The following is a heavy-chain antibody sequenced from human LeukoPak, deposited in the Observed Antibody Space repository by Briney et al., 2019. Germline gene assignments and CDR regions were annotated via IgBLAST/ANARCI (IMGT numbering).Heavy chain of an antibody. D-gene: IGHD6-13*01. V-gene: IGHV3-9*01. Sequence: PGGSLRLSCAASGFTFHDYAMHWVRQAPGKGLEWVSGFRWNGAGIGYADSVKGRFAICRDNAKNSLYLHMNSLRAEDTALYYCAKGWNNSSWYAGYYDFWGQGTLVTVSS. CDR3: AKGWNNSSWYAGYYDF. CDR1: GFTFHDYA. CDR2: FRWNGAGI. J-gene: IGHJ4*02.